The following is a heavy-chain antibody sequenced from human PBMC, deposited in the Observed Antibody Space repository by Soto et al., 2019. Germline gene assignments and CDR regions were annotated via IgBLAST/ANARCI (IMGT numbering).Heavy chain of an antibody. Sequence: GGSLRLSCAASGFTVSSIYMSWVRQAPGKGLEWVSVIYSGGSTYYADSVKGRFTISRDNSKNTLYLQMNSLRAEDTAVYYCAREKRHGGTFDYWGQGTLVTVSS. J-gene: IGHJ4*02. V-gene: IGHV3-53*01. CDR2: IYSGGST. CDR1: GFTVSSIY. CDR3: AREKRHGGTFDY. D-gene: IGHD2-15*01.